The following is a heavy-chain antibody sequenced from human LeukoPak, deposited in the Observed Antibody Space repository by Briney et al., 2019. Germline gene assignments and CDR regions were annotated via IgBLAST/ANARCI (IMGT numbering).Heavy chain of an antibody. D-gene: IGHD3-10*01. J-gene: IGHJ6*03. CDR2: INHSGST. CDR1: GGSFSGYY. Sequence: KSSETLSLTCAVYGGSFSGYYWSWIRQPPGKGLEWIGEINHSGSTNYNPSLKSRVTISVDTSKNQFSLKLSSVTAADTAVYYCARVVVLLWSGIAQPHYYMDVWGRGTTVTVSS. V-gene: IGHV4-34*01. CDR3: ARVVVLLWSGIAQPHYYMDV.